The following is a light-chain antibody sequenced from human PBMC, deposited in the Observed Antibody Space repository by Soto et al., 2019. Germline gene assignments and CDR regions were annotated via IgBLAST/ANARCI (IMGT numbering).Light chain of an antibody. CDR1: SGHNSYV. CDR2: LNTDGSH. CDR3: QTRDTAIRV. V-gene: IGLV4-69*01. Sequence: QLVLTQSPSASASLGASVKLTCTLSSGHNSYVIVWHQQQPEKGPRFLMKLNTDGSHNKGDGIPDRFSGSSSGAERYLTISSLQSEDEADYYCQTRDTAIRVFGGGTKLTVL. J-gene: IGLJ3*02.